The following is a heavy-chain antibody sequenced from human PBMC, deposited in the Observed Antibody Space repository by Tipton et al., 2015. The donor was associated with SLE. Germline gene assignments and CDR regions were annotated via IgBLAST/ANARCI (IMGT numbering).Heavy chain of an antibody. V-gene: IGHV4-39*07. CDR1: GGSISSSRYY. CDR3: ARLLQLWPFDI. J-gene: IGHJ3*02. Sequence: TLSLTCTVSGGSISSSRYYWSWIRQPPGKGLEWIGEINHSGSTNYNPSLKSRVTISVDTSKNQFSLKLSSVTAADTAVYYCARLLQLWPFDIWGQGTMVTVSS. D-gene: IGHD5-18*01. CDR2: INHSGST.